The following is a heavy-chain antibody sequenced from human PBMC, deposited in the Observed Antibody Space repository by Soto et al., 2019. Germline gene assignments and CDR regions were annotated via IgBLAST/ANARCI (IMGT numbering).Heavy chain of an antibody. CDR1: GYTFTSYA. J-gene: IGHJ5*02. CDR3: ARAPRIIAVAGTLNWFDP. V-gene: IGHV1-3*01. Sequence: QVQLVQSGAEVKKPGASVKVSCKASGYTFTSYAMHWVRQAPGQRLEWMGWINAGNGNTKYSQKFQGRVTITRDTSASTAYMELSSLRSEDTAVYYCARAPRIIAVAGTLNWFDPLGQGTLVTVSS. CDR2: INAGNGNT. D-gene: IGHD6-19*01.